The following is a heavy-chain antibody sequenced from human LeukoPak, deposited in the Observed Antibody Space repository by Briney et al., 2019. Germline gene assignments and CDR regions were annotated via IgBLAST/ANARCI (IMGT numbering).Heavy chain of an antibody. CDR3: ARVPYYDFWSGYRPIYYYYYMDV. V-gene: IGHV4-59*11. Sequence: SETLSLTCTVSGGSISSHYWSWIRQPPGKGLEWIGYIYYSGSTNYNPSLKSRVTISVDTSKNQFSLKLSSVTAADTAVYYCARVPYYDFWSGYRPIYYYYYMDVWGKGTTVTVSS. J-gene: IGHJ6*03. D-gene: IGHD3-3*01. CDR1: GGSISSHY. CDR2: IYYSGST.